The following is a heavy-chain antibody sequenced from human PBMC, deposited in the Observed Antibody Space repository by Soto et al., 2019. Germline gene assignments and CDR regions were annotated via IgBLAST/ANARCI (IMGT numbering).Heavy chain of an antibody. CDR1: GFSFNTYT. CDR3: TREHVVTIFRRGQRGSFDS. J-gene: IGHJ4*02. V-gene: IGHV3-21*02. CDR2: ITSDSNYI. Sequence: EVQLLESGGDLVHPGGTLILSCAASGFSFNTYTMNWVRQAPGKGLEWVSFITSDSNYIYYADSVKGRFTISRDDANKSLYLQMNSLRAEDTAVYYCTREHVVTIFRRGQRGSFDSWSQGTLVSVSS. D-gene: IGHD3-9*01.